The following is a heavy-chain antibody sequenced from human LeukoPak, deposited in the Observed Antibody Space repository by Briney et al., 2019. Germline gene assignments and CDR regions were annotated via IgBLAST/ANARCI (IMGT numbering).Heavy chain of an antibody. V-gene: IGHV3-74*01. CDR2: ISGDGSST. J-gene: IGHJ5*02. CDR1: GFTFSSYW. CDR3: ARPSVGFDP. Sequence: GGSLRLSCAASGFTFSSYWMHWVRQAPGKGLVWLSRISGDGSSTSYADVVKGRFTISRDNAKNTLYLQMNSLRAEDTAMYYCARPSVGFDPWGQGTLVTVSS.